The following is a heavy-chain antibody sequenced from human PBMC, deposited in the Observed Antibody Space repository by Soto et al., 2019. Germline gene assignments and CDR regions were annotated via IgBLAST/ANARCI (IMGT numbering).Heavy chain of an antibody. CDR2: IIPIFGTA. Sequence: SVKVSCKASGGTFSSYSISWVLQAPGQGLEWMGGIIPIFGTANYAQKFQGRVTITADKSTSTAYMELSSLRSEDTAVYYCAREIAVAGGGNWFDPWGQGTLVTVSS. V-gene: IGHV1-69*06. CDR1: GGTFSSYS. D-gene: IGHD6-19*01. J-gene: IGHJ5*02. CDR3: AREIAVAGGGNWFDP.